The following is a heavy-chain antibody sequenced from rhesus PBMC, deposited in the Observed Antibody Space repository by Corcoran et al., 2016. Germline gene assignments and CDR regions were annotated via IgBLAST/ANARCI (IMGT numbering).Heavy chain of an antibody. CDR2: ITYSGST. CDR3: ARDRIAFDY. D-gene: IGHD2-2*01. Sequence: QVQLQESGPGLVKPSETLSLPCAVSGGSISSGYYYWSWIRQPPGKGLEWIGYITYSGSTSYNPSLKSRVTSSRDTSKNQFSLKLSSVTAADTAVYYCARDRIAFDYWGQGVLVTVSS. V-gene: IGHV4-122*02. CDR1: GGSISSGYYY. J-gene: IGHJ4*01.